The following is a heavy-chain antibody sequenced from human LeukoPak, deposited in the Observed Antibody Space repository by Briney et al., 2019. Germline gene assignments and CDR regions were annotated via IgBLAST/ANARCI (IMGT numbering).Heavy chain of an antibody. V-gene: IGHV3-7*01. J-gene: IGHJ4*02. CDR1: GFTFSSYW. Sequence: PGGSLRLSCAASGFTFSSYWMSWVRQAPGKGLEWVANIKQDGSEKYYVDSAKGRFTISRDNAKDSLYLQMNSLRAEDTAVYYCARDHDYGDYGVGYWGQGTLVTVSS. CDR3: ARDHDYGDYGVGY. D-gene: IGHD4-17*01. CDR2: IKQDGSEK.